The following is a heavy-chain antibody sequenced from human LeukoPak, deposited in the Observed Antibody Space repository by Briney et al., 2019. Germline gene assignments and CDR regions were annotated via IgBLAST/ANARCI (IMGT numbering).Heavy chain of an antibody. CDR1: GGSISSYY. CDR2: IHYSGST. CDR3: ARGPSSPLLWFGEFDY. Sequence: SETLSLTCTVSGGSISSYYWSWIRQPPGKGLEWIGYIHYSGSTNYNPSLKSRVTISVDTAKNQFSLKLSSVTAADTAVYYCARGPSSPLLWFGEFDYWGQGTLVTVSS. J-gene: IGHJ4*02. D-gene: IGHD3-10*01. V-gene: IGHV4-59*01.